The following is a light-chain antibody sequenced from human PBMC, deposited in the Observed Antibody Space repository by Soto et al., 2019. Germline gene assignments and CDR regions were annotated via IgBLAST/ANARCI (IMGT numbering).Light chain of an antibody. CDR2: GAS. J-gene: IGKJ4*01. CDR1: RSVSTN. V-gene: IGKV3-15*01. Sequence: TQSPAIVSVSPGERATLSCRASRSVSTNLAWYQHKHGQAPRLLIYGASTRVTDIPARFSGSGSGTDFTLTINYLKSEDFGVYYCQQYDKSLPPVTFGGGTKEEI. CDR3: QQYDKSLPPVT.